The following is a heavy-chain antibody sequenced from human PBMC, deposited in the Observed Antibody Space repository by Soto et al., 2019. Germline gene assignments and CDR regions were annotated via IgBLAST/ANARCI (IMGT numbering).Heavy chain of an antibody. J-gene: IGHJ3*01. CDR1: VFTSSG. CDR3: AREGILGRFDAYDL. V-gene: IGHV1-18*04. D-gene: IGHD3-3*01. Sequence: QDQLVQSGAEVKKPGASVKVSCKASVFTSSGISWVRQAPGQRLEWMGWISTHNGKTIYAQKFQGRVIMTMDTSTTTVYMELRCLRPDDTAVYLCAREGILGRFDAYDLWGQGTMVTVSS. CDR2: ISTHNGKT.